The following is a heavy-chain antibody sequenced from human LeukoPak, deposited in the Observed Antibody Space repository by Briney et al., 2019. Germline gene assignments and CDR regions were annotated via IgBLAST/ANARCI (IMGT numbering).Heavy chain of an antibody. J-gene: IGHJ4*02. CDR3: ARGDSSSSEGSFGY. CDR2: IDWDDDK. Sequence: SGPTLVNPTQTLTLTCTFSGFSLSTSGMRVSWIRQPPGKALEWLARIDWDDDKFYSTSLKTRLTISKDTSKNQVVLTMTNMDPADTATYYCARGDSSSSEGSFGYWGQGTLVTVSS. CDR1: GFSLSTSGMR. D-gene: IGHD6-6*01. V-gene: IGHV2-70*04.